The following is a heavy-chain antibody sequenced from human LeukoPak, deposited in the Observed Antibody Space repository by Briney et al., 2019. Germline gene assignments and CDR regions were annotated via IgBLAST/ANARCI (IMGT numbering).Heavy chain of an antibody. J-gene: IGHJ5*02. CDR3: AKGRIAVAGTSWFDP. D-gene: IGHD6-19*01. CDR2: ISSSGSGGST. Sequence: GGSLSLSCAASGFTFSSYAMSWVRQAPGKGLEWVSGISSSGSGGSTYYADSVKGRFTISRDNSKNTLYLQMNSLRAEDTAVYYCAKGRIAVAGTSWFDPWGQGTLVTVSS. CDR1: GFTFSSYA. V-gene: IGHV3-23*01.